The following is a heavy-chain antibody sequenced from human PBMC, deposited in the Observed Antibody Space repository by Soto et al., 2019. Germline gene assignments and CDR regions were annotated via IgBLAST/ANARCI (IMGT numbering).Heavy chain of an antibody. CDR2: INPKNGGT. V-gene: IGHV1-2*02. CDR3: AREEGTELDF. CDR1: GYTFTDAY. Sequence: QVRLVQSGAEVKKPGASVKVTCKPSGYTFTDAYIHWVRQAPGQGLEWLGWINPKNGGTNYAQKFKGRVTMTRDTSSSTAFMELSSLNSPDTAVYYCAREEGTELDFWGQGTLVTVSS. D-gene: IGHD1-1*01. J-gene: IGHJ4*02.